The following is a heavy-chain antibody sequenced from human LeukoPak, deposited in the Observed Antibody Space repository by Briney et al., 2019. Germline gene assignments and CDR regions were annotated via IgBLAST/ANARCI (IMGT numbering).Heavy chain of an antibody. Sequence: GGSLRLSCAASGFTFSSYGMHWVRQAPGKGQEWVAFIRYDGSNKYYADSVKGRFTISRDNSKNTLYLQMNSLRAEDTAVYYCAKATVVTPDYWGQGTLVTVSS. D-gene: IGHD4-23*01. J-gene: IGHJ4*02. CDR1: GFTFSSYG. CDR2: IRYDGSNK. CDR3: AKATVVTPDY. V-gene: IGHV3-30*02.